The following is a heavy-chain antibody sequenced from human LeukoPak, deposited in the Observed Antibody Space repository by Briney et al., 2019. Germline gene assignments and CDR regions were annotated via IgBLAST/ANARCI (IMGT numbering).Heavy chain of an antibody. CDR1: GGSFSGYY. CDR2: INHSGST. CDR3: ARHRPSEAYFDY. Sequence: SETLSLTRAVYGGSFSGYYWGWIRQPPGKGLEWIGEINHSGSTYYNPSLKSRVTISVDTSKNQFSLKLSSVTAADTAVYYCARHRPSEAYFDYWGQGTLVTVSS. J-gene: IGHJ4*02. V-gene: IGHV4-34*01.